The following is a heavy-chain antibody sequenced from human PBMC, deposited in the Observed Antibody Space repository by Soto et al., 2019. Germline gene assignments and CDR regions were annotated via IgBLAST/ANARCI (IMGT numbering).Heavy chain of an antibody. CDR3: ARSYFVSSVYSGFDF. Sequence: EVQLVESGGGLVKPGGSLRLSCAASGFTFSSYSMNWVRQAPGKGLEWVASTSSSSSVIYYADSVKGRFTIYRDNAKNSLYLQIHSLTDEDTSIFSCARSYFVSSVYSGFDFWGQGTLFTVTS. V-gene: IGHV3-21*01. CDR1: GFTFSSYS. J-gene: IGHJ4*02. D-gene: IGHD3-9*01. CDR2: TSSSSSVI.